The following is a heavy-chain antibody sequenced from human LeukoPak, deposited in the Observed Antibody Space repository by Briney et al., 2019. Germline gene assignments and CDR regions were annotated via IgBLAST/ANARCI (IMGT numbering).Heavy chain of an antibody. CDR3: ARTGIHYDILTGYDYYYYYYGMDV. CDR2: ISAYNGNT. CDR1: GGTFSSYA. V-gene: IGHV1-18*01. D-gene: IGHD3-9*01. J-gene: IGHJ6*02. Sequence: GSSVKVSCKASGGTFSSYAISWVRQAPGQGLEWMGWISAYNGNTNYAQKLQGRVTMTTDTSTSTAYMELRSLRSDDTAVYYCARTGIHYDILTGYDYYYYYYGMDVWGQGTTVTVSS.